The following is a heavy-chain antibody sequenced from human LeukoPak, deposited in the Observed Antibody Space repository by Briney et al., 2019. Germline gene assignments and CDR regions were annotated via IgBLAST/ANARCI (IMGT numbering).Heavy chain of an antibody. V-gene: IGHV3-23*01. CDR2: VSGSGSNT. CDR1: GFTFSDYA. CDR3: AKDGRRGVDPHGPAYS. D-gene: IGHD3-16*01. J-gene: IGHJ5*02. Sequence: PGGSLRLSCAASGFTFSDYAMSWVRQAPGKGLEWVSAVSGSGSNTHYVDSVKGRFTIFRDNSKNTLYLQMNSLRAEDTAVYYCAKDGRRGVDPHGPAYSWGQGTLVTVSS.